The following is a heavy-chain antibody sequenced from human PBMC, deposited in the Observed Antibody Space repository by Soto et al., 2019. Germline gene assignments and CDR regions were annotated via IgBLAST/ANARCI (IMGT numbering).Heavy chain of an antibody. J-gene: IGHJ6*02. CDR2: ISSSGSTI. Sequence: GGSLRLSCAASGFTFSSYEMNWVRQAPGKGLEWVSYISSSGSTIYYADSVKGRFTISRDNAKNSLYLQMNSLRAEDTAVYYCARDGPYYYDSSGANSYGMDVWGQGTTVTVSS. V-gene: IGHV3-48*03. D-gene: IGHD3-22*01. CDR3: ARDGPYYYDSSGANSYGMDV. CDR1: GFTFSSYE.